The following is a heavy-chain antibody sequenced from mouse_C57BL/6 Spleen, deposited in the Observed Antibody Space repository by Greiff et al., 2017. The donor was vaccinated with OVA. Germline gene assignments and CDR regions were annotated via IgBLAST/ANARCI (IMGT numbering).Heavy chain of an antibody. V-gene: IGHV1-26*01. D-gene: IGHD2-4*01. J-gene: IGHJ2*01. CDR2: INPNNGGT. CDR3: ARGDYDYDFDY. Sequence: VQLQQSGPELVKPGASVKISCKASGYTFTDYYMNWVKQSHGKSLEWIGDINPNNGGTSYNQKFKGKATLTVDKSSSTAYMELRSLTSEDSAVYYCARGDYDYDFDYWGQGTTLTVSS. CDR1: GYTFTDYY.